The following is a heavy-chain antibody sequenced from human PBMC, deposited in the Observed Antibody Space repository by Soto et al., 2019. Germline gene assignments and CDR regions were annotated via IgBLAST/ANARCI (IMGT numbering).Heavy chain of an antibody. D-gene: IGHD6-19*01. CDR3: ARGGLLPDY. CDR1: GASISSGGYS. V-gene: IGHV4-30-2*01. CDR2: ISHSGST. Sequence: QLQLQESGSGLVKPSQTLSLTCAVSGASISSGGYSWSWIRQPPGKGLEWIGYISHSGSTYYNPSLKSRVTISVARSKNQFSRKLSSVTAADTAVYYCARGGLLPDYWGQGTLVTVSS. J-gene: IGHJ4*02.